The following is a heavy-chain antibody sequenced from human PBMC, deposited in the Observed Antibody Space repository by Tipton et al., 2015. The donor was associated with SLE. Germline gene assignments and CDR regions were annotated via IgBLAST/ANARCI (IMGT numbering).Heavy chain of an antibody. V-gene: IGHV3-23*01. CDR1: GFTFNSYA. D-gene: IGHD4-17*01. CDR3: AKDRLSSGDSGAY. J-gene: IGHJ4*02. Sequence: SLRLSCAASGFTFNSYAMSWFRQAPGKGLEWVSGISGSGGGTFYADSVKGRFTISRDNSKNTLYLQMNSLQPEDTAVYYCAKDRLSSGDSGAYCGRGTLVTVSS. CDR2: ISGSGGGT.